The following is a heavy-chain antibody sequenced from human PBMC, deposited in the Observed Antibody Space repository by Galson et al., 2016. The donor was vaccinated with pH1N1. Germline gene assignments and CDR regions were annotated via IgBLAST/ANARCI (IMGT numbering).Heavy chain of an antibody. Sequence: PALAKPTQTLTLTCTFSGFSLSTSGMCVSWIRQPPGKALEWLALIDWDDDKYYSTSLKTRLTISKDTSKSQVVLKMATMDPADTATYYCVHSTRILGYCGGAPCYFYYFETWGQGTLVTVSS. J-gene: IGHJ4*02. CDR2: IDWDDDK. CDR1: GFSLSTSGMC. V-gene: IGHV2-70*13. D-gene: IGHD2-21*01. CDR3: VHSTRILGYCGGAPCYFYYFET.